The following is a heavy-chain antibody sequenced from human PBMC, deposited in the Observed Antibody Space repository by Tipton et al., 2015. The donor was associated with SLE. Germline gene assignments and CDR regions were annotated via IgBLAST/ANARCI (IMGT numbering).Heavy chain of an antibody. V-gene: IGHV4-59*12. Sequence: TLSLTCSVSGGSISSNYWIWIRQPPGKGLEWIGYISDGGDTNQNPSLKSRVTMSVDSAKNQFSLKLTSVTAADTAVYYCAREETTVLTTAFDSWGQGALVTVSS. CDR2: ISDGGDT. J-gene: IGHJ4*02. CDR1: GGSISSNY. CDR3: AREETTVLTTAFDS. D-gene: IGHD4/OR15-4a*01.